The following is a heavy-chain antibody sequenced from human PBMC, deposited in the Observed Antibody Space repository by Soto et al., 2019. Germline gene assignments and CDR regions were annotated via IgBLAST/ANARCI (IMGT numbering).Heavy chain of an antibody. D-gene: IGHD6-13*01. CDR3: ARGLIAAAGKTGGFDP. V-gene: IGHV4-34*01. CDR2: INHSGST. CDR1: GGSFSGYY. Sequence: SETLSLTCAVYGGSFSGYYWSWIRQPPGKGLEWIGEINHSGSTNYNPSLKSRVTISVDTSKNQFSLKLSSVTAADTAVYYCARGLIAAAGKTGGFDPWGQGTLVTVS. J-gene: IGHJ5*02.